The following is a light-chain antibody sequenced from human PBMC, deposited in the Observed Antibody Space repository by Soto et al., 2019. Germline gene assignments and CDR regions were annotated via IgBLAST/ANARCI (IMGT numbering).Light chain of an antibody. Sequence: EIVLTQSPATLSLYPGERATLSCRASQSISSYLAWYQQKPGQAPRLLIYDASNRATGIPARFSGSGSGTDFTLSISSLEPEDFAVHYCQQRSNWPLTFGGGTKVEIK. J-gene: IGKJ4*01. V-gene: IGKV3-11*01. CDR1: QSISSY. CDR2: DAS. CDR3: QQRSNWPLT.